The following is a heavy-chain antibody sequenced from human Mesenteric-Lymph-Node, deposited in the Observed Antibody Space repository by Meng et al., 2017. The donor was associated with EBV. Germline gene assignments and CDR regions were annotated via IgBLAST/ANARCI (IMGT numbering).Heavy chain of an antibody. CDR1: GYTFSGYY. CDR3: ARDIVGASDFDY. CDR2: INPDSGDT. J-gene: IGHJ4*02. Sequence: QVQLEQSGAEFKRPGASVKVSCKASGYTFSGYYMNWVRQAPGQGVEWMGRINPDSGDTNYAQKFQGRVTMTRDTSISTAYMELSSLGSDDTAVYYCARDIVGASDFDYWGQGTLVTVSS. D-gene: IGHD1-26*01. V-gene: IGHV1-2*06.